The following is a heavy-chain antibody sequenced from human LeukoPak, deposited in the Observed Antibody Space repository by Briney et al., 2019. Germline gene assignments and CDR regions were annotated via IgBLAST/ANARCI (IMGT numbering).Heavy chain of an antibody. V-gene: IGHV3-30*04. J-gene: IGHJ4*02. Sequence: PGRSLRLSCAASGFTFSSYAMHWVRQAPGKGLEWVAVISYDGSNKYYADSVKGRFTISRDNSKNTLYLQMNSLRAEDTAVYYCARDTAMVRDSRYYFDYWGQGTLVTVSS. CDR1: GFTFSSYA. D-gene: IGHD5-18*01. CDR3: ARDTAMVRDSRYYFDY. CDR2: ISYDGSNK.